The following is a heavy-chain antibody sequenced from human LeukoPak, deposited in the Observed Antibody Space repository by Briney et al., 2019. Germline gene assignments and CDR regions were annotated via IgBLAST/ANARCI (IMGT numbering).Heavy chain of an antibody. CDR2: IKDSGTT. CDR3: ARKSPPTFYFDY. J-gene: IGHJ4*02. V-gene: IGHV1-46*01. CDR1: GYSFTTYH. D-gene: IGHD3-16*01. Sequence: ASVKVSCKASGYSFTTYHIHWVRQAPGQGLEWMGIIKDSGTTIYPQKFQGRVTMTRDTSTSTVYMEVSSLRSEDTAVYYCARKSPPTFYFDYWGPGTLVTVSS.